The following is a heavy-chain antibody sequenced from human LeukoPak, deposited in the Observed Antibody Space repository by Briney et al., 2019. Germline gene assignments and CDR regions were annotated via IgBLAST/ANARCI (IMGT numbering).Heavy chain of an antibody. CDR1: GFTFSSYA. V-gene: IGHV3-30*04. J-gene: IGHJ6*03. CDR3: ARGSDIVVVPAAMGPYYYMDV. D-gene: IGHD2-2*01. Sequence: TAESLTLSCAASGFTFSSYAMHWVRQAPANGLEWEAVIPYDGSNKYYADSVKGRFTISRDNSKNTLYLQMNSLRAEDTAVYYCARGSDIVVVPAAMGPYYYMDVWGKGTTVTVSS. CDR2: IPYDGSNK.